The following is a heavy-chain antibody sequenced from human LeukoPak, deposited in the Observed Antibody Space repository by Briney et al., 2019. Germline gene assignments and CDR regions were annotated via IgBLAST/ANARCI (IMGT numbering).Heavy chain of an antibody. D-gene: IGHD6-13*01. CDR1: GGSFNGYY. CDR3: ARGLGSSRGRATVPRYPTKDY. CDR2: INHSGST. V-gene: IGHV4-34*01. J-gene: IGHJ4*02. Sequence: SETLSLTCAVYGGSFNGYYWSWIRQPPGKGLEWIGEINHSGSTNYNPSLKSRVTISVDTSKNQFSLKLSSVTAADTAVYYCARGLGSSRGRATVPRYPTKDYWGQGTLVTVSS.